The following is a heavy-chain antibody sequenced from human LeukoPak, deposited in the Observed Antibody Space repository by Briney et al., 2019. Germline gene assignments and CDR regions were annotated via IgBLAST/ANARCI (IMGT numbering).Heavy chain of an antibody. CDR3: ARPRSGWYYFDY. J-gene: IGHJ4*02. V-gene: IGHV5-51*01. CDR1: GYSFTIYW. D-gene: IGHD6-19*01. CDR2: IYPADSDT. Sequence: GESLKISCKTSGYSFTIYWIGWVRQMPGKGLEWMGIIYPADSDTRYSPSFQGHVTISADKSISTAYLQWSSLKASDTAMYYCARPRSGWYYFDYWGQGTLVTVSS.